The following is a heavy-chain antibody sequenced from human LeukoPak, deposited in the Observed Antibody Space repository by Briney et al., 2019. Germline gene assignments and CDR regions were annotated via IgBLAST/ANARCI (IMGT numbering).Heavy chain of an antibody. CDR3: ARACSSTSCFDY. J-gene: IGHJ4*02. V-gene: IGHV3-33*01. CDR2: IWYDGSNK. D-gene: IGHD2-2*01. CDR1: GFTFSSYG. Sequence: GGSLRLSCAASGFTFSSYGMHWVRQAPGKGLEWVAVIWYDGSNKYYADSVKGRFTISRDNSKNTLYLQMNSLRAEDTAVYYCARACSSTSCFDYWGQGTLVTVSS.